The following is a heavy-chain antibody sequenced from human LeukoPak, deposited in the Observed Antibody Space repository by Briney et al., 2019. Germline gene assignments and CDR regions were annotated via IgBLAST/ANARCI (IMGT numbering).Heavy chain of an antibody. V-gene: IGHV4-30-4*01. Sequence: PSQTLSLTCTVSGGSISSGDYYWSWLRQPPGKGLEWIGYIYYSGSTYYNPSLKSRVTISVDTSKNQFSLKLSSVTAADTAVYYCARVSSSWFLNWFDPWGQGTLVTVSS. J-gene: IGHJ5*02. CDR2: IYYSGST. CDR3: ARVSSSWFLNWFDP. D-gene: IGHD6-13*01. CDR1: GGSISSGDYY.